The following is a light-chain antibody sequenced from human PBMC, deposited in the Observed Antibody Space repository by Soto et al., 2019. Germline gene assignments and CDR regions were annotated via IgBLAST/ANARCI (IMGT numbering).Light chain of an antibody. V-gene: IGLV7-46*01. CDR1: TGAVTSGHY. J-gene: IGLJ1*01. CDR3: LLYYSGAYV. Sequence: QTVVTQEPSLTVSPGGTVTLTCDSSTGAVTSGHYPYWFQQKPGQAPRTLMYDTSKRHSWTSARFSGSLVGGKAALTLSGAQPEDEAEYYCLLYYSGAYVFGTGTQLTVL. CDR2: DTS.